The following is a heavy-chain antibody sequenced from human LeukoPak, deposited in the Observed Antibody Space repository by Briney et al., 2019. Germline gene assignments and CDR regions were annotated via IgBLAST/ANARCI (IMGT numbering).Heavy chain of an antibody. CDR3: AREVIVVVLQAFDP. CDR2: IRAYNGNT. CDR1: GYTFTSYG. V-gene: IGHV1-18*01. Sequence: ASVKVSCKASGYTFTSYGISWVRPAPGQGLEWVGWIRAYNGNTTYGRKLQGRVTMTTDTSTSTGYMELRSLRSDDTAVYYCAREVIVVVLQAFDPWGQGTLVTVSS. J-gene: IGHJ5*02. D-gene: IGHD2-2*01.